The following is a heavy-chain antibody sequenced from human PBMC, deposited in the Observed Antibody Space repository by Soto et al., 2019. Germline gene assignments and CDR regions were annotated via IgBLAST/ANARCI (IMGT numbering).Heavy chain of an antibody. CDR2: ISYDGSNK. J-gene: IGHJ4*02. CDR3: ARDLSPPPSYYYDSSDDGGFDY. CDR1: GFTFSSYA. V-gene: IGHV3-30-3*01. D-gene: IGHD3-22*01. Sequence: QVQLVESGGGVVQPGRSLRLSCAASGFTFSSYAMHWVRQAPGKGLEWVAVISYDGSNKYYADSVKGRFTISRDNSKNTLYLQMNSLRAEDTAVYYCARDLSPPPSYYYDSSDDGGFDYWGQGTLVTVSS.